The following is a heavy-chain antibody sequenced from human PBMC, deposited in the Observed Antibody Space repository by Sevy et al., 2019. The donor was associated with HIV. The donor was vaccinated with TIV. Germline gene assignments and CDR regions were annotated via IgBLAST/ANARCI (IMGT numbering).Heavy chain of an antibody. D-gene: IGHD3-22*01. CDR2: ISYDGSNK. Sequence: GGSLRLSCAASGFTFSSYAMHWVRQAPGKGLEWVAVISYDGSNKYYAYSVKGRFTISRDNSNNTLYLQMNSLRAEDTAVYYCARESNYYDSSGSMGAAFDIWGQGTMVTVSS. CDR3: ARESNYYDSSGSMGAAFDI. J-gene: IGHJ3*02. V-gene: IGHV3-30-3*01. CDR1: GFTFSSYA.